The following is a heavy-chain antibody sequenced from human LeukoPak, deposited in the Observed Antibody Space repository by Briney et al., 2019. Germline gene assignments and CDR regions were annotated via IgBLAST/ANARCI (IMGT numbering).Heavy chain of an antibody. V-gene: IGHV3-30-3*01. CDR2: ISYDGSNK. D-gene: IGHD3-16*01. J-gene: IGHJ6*02. Sequence: GGSLRLSCAASGFTFSSYAMHWVRQAPGKGLEWVAVISYDGSNKYYADSVKGRFTISRDNSKNTLYLQMNSLRAEDTAVYYCARVTIPWAYYYYYGMDVWGRGTTVTVSS. CDR1: GFTFSSYA. CDR3: ARVTIPWAYYYYYGMDV.